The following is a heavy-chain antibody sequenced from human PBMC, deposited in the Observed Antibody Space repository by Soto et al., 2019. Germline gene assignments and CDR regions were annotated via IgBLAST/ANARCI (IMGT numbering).Heavy chain of an antibody. CDR3: ARGGPESLYSSSWYYYYYGMDV. Sequence: GGSLRLSCAASGFTFSSYWMHWVRQAPGKGLVWVSRINSDGSSTSYADSVKGRFTISRDNAKNTLYLQMNSLRAEDTAVYYCARGGPESLYSSSWYYYYYGMDVWGQGTTVTVSS. J-gene: IGHJ6*02. CDR1: GFTFSSYW. CDR2: INSDGSST. D-gene: IGHD6-13*01. V-gene: IGHV3-74*01.